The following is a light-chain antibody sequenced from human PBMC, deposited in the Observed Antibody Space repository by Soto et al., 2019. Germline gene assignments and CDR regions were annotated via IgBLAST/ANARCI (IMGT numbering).Light chain of an antibody. V-gene: IGKV1-9*01. J-gene: IGKJ2*01. Sequence: DIQLTQSPSFLSASVGDRDTITCRASQGISSYLAWYQQKPGKAPKLLIYAASTLQSGVPSRFSGSGSGTEFTLTISSLQPEDFATYYCQQLNSYRYTFGQGTKLEIK. CDR2: AAS. CDR3: QQLNSYRYT. CDR1: QGISSY.